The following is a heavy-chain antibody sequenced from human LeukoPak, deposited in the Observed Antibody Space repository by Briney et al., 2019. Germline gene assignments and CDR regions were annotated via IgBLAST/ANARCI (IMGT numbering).Heavy chain of an antibody. CDR3: ARDRRFLDHNNWFDP. D-gene: IGHD3/OR15-3a*01. CDR2: ISYDGSNK. V-gene: IGHV3-30-3*01. Sequence: PGGSLRLSCAASGFTFSSYAMHWVRQAPGKGLEWVAVISYDGSNKYYADSVKGRFTISRDNSKNTLYLQMNSLRAEDTAVYYCARDRRFLDHNNWFDPWGQGTLVTVPS. J-gene: IGHJ5*02. CDR1: GFTFSSYA.